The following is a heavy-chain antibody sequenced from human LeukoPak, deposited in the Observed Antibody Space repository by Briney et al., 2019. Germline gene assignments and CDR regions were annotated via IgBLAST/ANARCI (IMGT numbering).Heavy chain of an antibody. CDR3: ARDYGDYFDI. J-gene: IGHJ3*02. CDR1: GYSISSGYY. Sequence: SETLSLTCTVSGYSISSGYYWGWIRQPPGKGLEWIGSMFRTGTTYYNPSLQSRVTISIDTSKNQFSLRMSSVTAADTAVYYCARDYGDYFDIWGQGTMVTVSS. V-gene: IGHV4-38-2*02. CDR2: MFRTGTT. D-gene: IGHD4-17*01.